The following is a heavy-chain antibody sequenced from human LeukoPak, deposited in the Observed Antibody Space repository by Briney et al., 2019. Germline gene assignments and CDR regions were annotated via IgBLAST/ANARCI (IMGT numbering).Heavy chain of an antibody. J-gene: IGHJ4*02. Sequence: PGGSLRLSCAASGFIFSYYSMHWVRQAPGKGLEYVSVISPDGRATYYTNSVKGRFTISRDNSKNTVYLQMDSLRDDDTAVYYCAREQPAGSTDYWGQGTLVTVPS. CDR1: GFIFSYYS. V-gene: IGHV3-64*01. D-gene: IGHD1-14*01. CDR3: AREQPAGSTDY. CDR2: ISPDGRAT.